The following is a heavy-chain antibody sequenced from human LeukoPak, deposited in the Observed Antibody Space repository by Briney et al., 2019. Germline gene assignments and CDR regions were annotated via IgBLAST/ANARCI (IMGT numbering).Heavy chain of an antibody. CDR3: AREYHGDYYFDY. V-gene: IGHV1-2*02. J-gene: IGHJ4*02. D-gene: IGHD4-17*01. CDR1: GYTFTGYY. CDR2: INPNSGCT. Sequence: ASVKVSCTASGYTFTGYYMHWVRQAPGQGLEWMGWINPNSGCTNYAQKFQGRVTMTRDTSISTAYMELSRLRSDDTAVYYCAREYHGDYYFDYWGQGTLVTVSS.